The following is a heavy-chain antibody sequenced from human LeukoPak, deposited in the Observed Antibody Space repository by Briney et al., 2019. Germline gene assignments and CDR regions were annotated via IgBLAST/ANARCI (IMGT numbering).Heavy chain of an antibody. CDR3: ARGGPGYYLDY. J-gene: IGHJ4*02. V-gene: IGHV3-13*01. CDR1: GFTFSSHD. Sequence: PGGSLRLSCAASGFTFSSHDMHWVRQATGKGLEWVSTIGTAGDTYYPGSVKGRFTISRENAKNSLYLQMNILKAGDTAVYYCARGGPGYYLDYWGQGILVTVSP. CDR2: IGTAGDT.